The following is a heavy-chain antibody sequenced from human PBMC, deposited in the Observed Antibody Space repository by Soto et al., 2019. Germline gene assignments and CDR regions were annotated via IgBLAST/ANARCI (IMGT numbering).Heavy chain of an antibody. CDR2: ISWNSGSI. Sequence: EVQLVESGGGLVQPGRSLRLSCAASGFTFDDYAMHWVRQAPGKGLEWVSGISWNSGSIGYADSVKGRFTISRDNAKNSLYLQMNSLRAEDTALYYCAKDMSGYSYGTPIDYWGQGTLVTFSA. CDR1: GFTFDDYA. J-gene: IGHJ4*02. CDR3: AKDMSGYSYGTPIDY. V-gene: IGHV3-9*01. D-gene: IGHD5-18*01.